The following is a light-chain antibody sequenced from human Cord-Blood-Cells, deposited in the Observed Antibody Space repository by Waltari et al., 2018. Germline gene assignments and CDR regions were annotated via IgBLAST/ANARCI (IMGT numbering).Light chain of an antibody. Sequence: DIVMTQSPLSLPVTPGEPASIPCRSSQSLLHSNGYNYLDWYLQKPGQSPQLLIYLGSNRASGVPYRFSGSGSGTDFTLKISRVEAEDVGVYYCMQALQTPYTFGQGTKLEIK. J-gene: IGKJ2*01. CDR2: LGS. CDR3: MQALQTPYT. CDR1: QSLLHSNGYNY. V-gene: IGKV2-28*01.